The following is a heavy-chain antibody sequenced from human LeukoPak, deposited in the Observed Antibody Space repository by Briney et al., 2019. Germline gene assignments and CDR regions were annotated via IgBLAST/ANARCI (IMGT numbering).Heavy chain of an antibody. J-gene: IGHJ4*02. CDR1: GFTFSSYG. D-gene: IGHD3-22*01. Sequence: RGSLRLSCAASGFTFSSYGMHWVRQAPGKGLEWVAFIRYDGSNKYYADSVKGRFTISRDNSKNTLYLQMNSLRAEDTAVYYCAKDRSYYDSSGYDYFDYWGQGTLVTVSS. CDR2: IRYDGSNK. V-gene: IGHV3-30*02. CDR3: AKDRSYYDSSGYDYFDY.